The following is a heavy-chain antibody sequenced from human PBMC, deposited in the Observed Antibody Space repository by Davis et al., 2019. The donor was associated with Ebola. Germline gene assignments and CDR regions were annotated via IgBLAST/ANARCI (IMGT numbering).Heavy chain of an antibody. Sequence: GESLKISCAASGFSFSGYWMHWVQAPGMGLEWVSSISSSSYYIYYADSVKGRFTISRDNAKKSLYLQMNSLRAEDTGVYYCAATYDTSGYPTDYWGQGTLVTVSS. D-gene: IGHD3-22*01. CDR3: AATYDTSGYPTDY. V-gene: IGHV3-21*01. CDR2: ISSSSYYI. CDR1: GFSFSGYW. J-gene: IGHJ4*02.